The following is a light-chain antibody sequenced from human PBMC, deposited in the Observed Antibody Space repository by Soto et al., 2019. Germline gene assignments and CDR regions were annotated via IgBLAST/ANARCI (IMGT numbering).Light chain of an antibody. J-gene: IGLJ2*01. CDR2: EVS. CDR1: SSDVGAYNY. Sequence: QSALTQPASVSGSPGQSITISCTGTSSDVGAYNYIPWYQQHPGKAPKLMIYEVSNRPSGVFTRFSGSKSGNTASLTISGLQAEDEGDYYCSTYINSITFVIFGGGTKLTVL. CDR3: STYINSITFVI. V-gene: IGLV2-14*01.